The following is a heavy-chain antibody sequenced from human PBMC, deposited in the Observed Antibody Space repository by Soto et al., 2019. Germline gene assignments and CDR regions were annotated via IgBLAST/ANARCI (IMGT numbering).Heavy chain of an antibody. CDR3: ASGLVGVLLGDY. CDR1: GGSISSSSYY. Sequence: QLQLQESGPGLVKPSETLSLTCTVSGGSISSSSYYWGWIRQPPGKGLEWIGSIYYSGSTYYNPSLKSRVTISVDTSKNQFSLKLSSVTAADTAVYYCASGLVGVLLGDYWGQGTLVTVSS. D-gene: IGHD2-15*01. V-gene: IGHV4-39*01. J-gene: IGHJ4*02. CDR2: IYYSGST.